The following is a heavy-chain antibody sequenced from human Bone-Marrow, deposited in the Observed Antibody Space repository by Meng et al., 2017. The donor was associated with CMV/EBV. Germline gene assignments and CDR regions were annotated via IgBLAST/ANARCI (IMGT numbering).Heavy chain of an antibody. Sequence: GESLKISCTASGFTFGDYAMSWVRQAPGKGLEWVGFIRSRACGGTTEYAASVKGRFTISRDDSKSIAYLQIDSLKTEDTAVYYCSREDQVGWTKDLKQQHLYDYWGQGTLVTVSS. CDR2: IRSRACGGTT. D-gene: IGHD1/OR15-1a*01. J-gene: IGHJ4*02. V-gene: IGHV3-49*04. CDR1: GFTFGDYA. CDR3: SREDQVGWTKDLKQQHLYDY.